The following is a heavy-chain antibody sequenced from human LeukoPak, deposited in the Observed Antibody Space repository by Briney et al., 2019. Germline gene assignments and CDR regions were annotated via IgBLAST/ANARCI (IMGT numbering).Heavy chain of an antibody. J-gene: IGHJ4*02. CDR1: GGTFSSYA. Sequence: ASVKVSCKASGGTFSSYAISWVRQAPGQGLEWMGGIIPIFGTANYAQKFQGRVTITADESTSTAYMELSSLRAEDTAVYYCANGNVYYDSSALLDFDYWGQGTLVTVSS. CDR2: IIPIFGTA. D-gene: IGHD3-22*01. V-gene: IGHV1-69*13. CDR3: ANGNVYYDSSALLDFDY.